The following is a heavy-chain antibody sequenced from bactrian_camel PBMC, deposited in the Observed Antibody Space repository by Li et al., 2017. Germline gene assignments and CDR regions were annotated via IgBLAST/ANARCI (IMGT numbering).Heavy chain of an antibody. D-gene: IGHD1*01. CDR1: GFDKSSTC. J-gene: IGHJ4*01. CDR2: INTNSGYR. CDR3: ATGRHRLGLCYLLPERFPD. V-gene: IGHV3-2*01. Sequence: HVQLVESGGGSVQTGGSLKLARTASGFDKSSTCLAWFRQSPGKRREGVARINTNSGYRDYPSSVKGRFTISLDNSKNTLYLQMNGLKPEDTGMYYCATGRHRLGLCYLLPERFPDWGQGTQVTVS.